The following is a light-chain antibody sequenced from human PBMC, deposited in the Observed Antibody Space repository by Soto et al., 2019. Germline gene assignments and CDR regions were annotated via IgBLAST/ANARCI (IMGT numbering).Light chain of an antibody. CDR2: DAS. CDR3: QQYGASPWT. V-gene: IGKV3-20*01. CDR1: QSVGSTY. J-gene: IGKJ1*01. Sequence: EMFLTRAPGTLCLSLWARATINWRASQSVGSTYLAWYQQKPGQAPRLLIYDASSRATGIPDRFSGSGSGTDFTLTIRRLEPEDSAVYYCQQYGASPWTFGQGTKVDIK.